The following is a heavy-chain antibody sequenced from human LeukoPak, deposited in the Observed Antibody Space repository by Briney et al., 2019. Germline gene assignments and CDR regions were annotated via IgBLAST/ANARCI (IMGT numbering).Heavy chain of an antibody. Sequence: SETLSLTCSVSGGSISHYYWSWIRQPAGRGLEWIGRIYTSGSTDYNPSLKSRVTMSVDTPKNQFSLKLNSVTAADTAVYYCARDPSYSSGWYDYWGQGTLVTVSS. V-gene: IGHV4-4*07. CDR2: IYTSGST. CDR1: GGSISHYY. CDR3: ARDPSYSSGWYDY. J-gene: IGHJ4*02. D-gene: IGHD6-19*01.